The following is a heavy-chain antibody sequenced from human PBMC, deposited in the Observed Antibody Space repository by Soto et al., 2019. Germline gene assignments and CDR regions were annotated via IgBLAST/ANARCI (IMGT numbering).Heavy chain of an antibody. D-gene: IGHD2-2*01. CDR3: AKSKVVVVTAATDY. Sequence: PGGSLRLSCAASGFTFSSYAMHWVRQAPGKGLEWVAVISYDGSNKYYADSVKGRFTISRDNSKNTLYLHMNSLRAADTAVYYCAKSKVVVVTAATDYWGKGTLVTVFS. J-gene: IGHJ4*02. CDR2: ISYDGSNK. V-gene: IGHV3-30-3*02. CDR1: GFTFSSYA.